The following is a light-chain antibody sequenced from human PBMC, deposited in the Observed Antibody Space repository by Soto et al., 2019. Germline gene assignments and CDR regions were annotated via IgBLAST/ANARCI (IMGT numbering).Light chain of an antibody. CDR1: QSISSW. V-gene: IGKV1-5*03. CDR2: KAS. J-gene: IGKJ2*01. CDR3: QQYNSIRGT. Sequence: DIQMTQSPSTLSASVGDRVTITCRASQSISSWLAWYQQKPGKAPKLLIYKASSLESGVPSRFSGSGSVTEFTLTISSLQPDDFATYYCQQYNSIRGTFGQGTKLEIK.